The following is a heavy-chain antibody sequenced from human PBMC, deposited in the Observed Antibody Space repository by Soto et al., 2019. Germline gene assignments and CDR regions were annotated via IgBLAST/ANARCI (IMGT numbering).Heavy chain of an antibody. Sequence: SETLSLTCTVSGGSISSYYWSWIRQPPGKGLEWIGYIYYSGSTNYNPSLKSRVTISVDTSKNQFSLKLSSVTAADTAVYYCARDKGRGQQLVRAFDIWGQGTMVTVSS. V-gene: IGHV4-59*01. CDR2: IYYSGST. CDR1: GGSISSYY. D-gene: IGHD6-13*01. CDR3: ARDKGRGQQLVRAFDI. J-gene: IGHJ3*02.